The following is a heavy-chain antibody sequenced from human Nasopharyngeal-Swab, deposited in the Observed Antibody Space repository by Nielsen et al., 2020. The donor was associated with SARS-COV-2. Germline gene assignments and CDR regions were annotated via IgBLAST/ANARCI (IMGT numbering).Heavy chain of an antibody. CDR2: IYYSGST. Sequence: SETLSLTCTVSGGSISSYYWSWIRQPPGEGLEWIGYIYYSGSTNYNPSLKSRVTISVDTSKNQFSLKLSSVTAADTAVYYCAREYQSTYYYDSSGPIYDAFDIWGQGTMVTVSS. D-gene: IGHD3-22*01. CDR1: GGSISSYY. CDR3: AREYQSTYYYDSSGPIYDAFDI. J-gene: IGHJ3*02. V-gene: IGHV4-59*01.